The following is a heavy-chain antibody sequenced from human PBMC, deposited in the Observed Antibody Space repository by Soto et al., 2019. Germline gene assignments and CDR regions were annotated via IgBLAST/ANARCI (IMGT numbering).Heavy chain of an antibody. J-gene: IGHJ4*02. CDR2: ISYDGSNK. Sequence: QVQLVESGGGVVQPGRSLRLSCAASGFTFSRYGMHWVRQCPGKGLEWVAVISYDGSNKDYADSVKGRFTISRENSKNTLYLQMNSLRAEDTAVYYCAALNYGSGVGVGDYWGQGTLVTVSS. CDR1: GFTFSRYG. D-gene: IGHD3-10*01. CDR3: AALNYGSGVGVGDY. V-gene: IGHV3-30*03.